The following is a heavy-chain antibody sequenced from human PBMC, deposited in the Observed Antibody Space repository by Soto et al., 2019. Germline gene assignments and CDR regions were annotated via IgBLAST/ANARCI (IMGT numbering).Heavy chain of an antibody. CDR1: GYTFTNYG. D-gene: IGHD3-10*01. CDR2: INVYNGNT. Sequence: QVQLVQSGGEVKKPGASVKVSCKASGYTFTNYGISWVRQAPGQGLEWMGWINVYNGNTKYAQKVQGRVTMTTDTSTSTAYMELRSLRSDDTPVYYCARGVGSGSYYNQYNWFDPWGQGTLVTVSS. J-gene: IGHJ5*02. CDR3: ARGVGSGSYYNQYNWFDP. V-gene: IGHV1-18*01.